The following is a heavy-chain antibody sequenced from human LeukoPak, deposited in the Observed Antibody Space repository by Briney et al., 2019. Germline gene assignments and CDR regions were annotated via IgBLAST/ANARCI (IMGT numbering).Heavy chain of an antibody. V-gene: IGHV3-74*03. J-gene: IGHJ4*02. D-gene: IGHD3-10*01. CDR1: GFTFSTYW. CDR2: INGDGSTT. CDR3: ARDYAGSPDY. Sequence: GGSLRLSCTASGFTFSTYWINWVRQSPGKGLVWVALINGDGSTTTHADSVKGRFTISRVNAKNTSYLQMNSLRDEDTAVYFXARDYAGSPDYWGQGTLVTVSA.